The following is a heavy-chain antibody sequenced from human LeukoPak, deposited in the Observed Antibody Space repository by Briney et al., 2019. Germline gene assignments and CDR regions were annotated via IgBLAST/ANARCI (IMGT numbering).Heavy chain of an antibody. D-gene: IGHD1-26*01. Sequence: SETLSLTCAVYGGSFSGYYWSWIRQPPGKGLEWIGEINHSGSTNYNPSLKSRVTISVDTSKNQFSLKLSSVTAADTAVYYCARGGHVGATWYYFDYWGQGTLVTVSS. CDR3: ARGGHVGATWYYFDY. CDR2: INHSGST. J-gene: IGHJ4*02. V-gene: IGHV4-34*01. CDR1: GGSFSGYY.